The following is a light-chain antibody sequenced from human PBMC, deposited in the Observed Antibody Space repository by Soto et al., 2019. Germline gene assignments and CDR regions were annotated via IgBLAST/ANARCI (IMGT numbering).Light chain of an antibody. Sequence: DIQITHSPASLSAVVVERVTITFRASRCIGDRLAWYQQKPGKAPKLLISSTSILHSGVPARFSGSGSGRYFTLTISSLQPEDFATYYCQQANSFPINFGQGTRLEIK. CDR1: RCIGDR. J-gene: IGKJ5*01. V-gene: IGKV1-12*01. CDR3: QQANSFPIN. CDR2: STS.